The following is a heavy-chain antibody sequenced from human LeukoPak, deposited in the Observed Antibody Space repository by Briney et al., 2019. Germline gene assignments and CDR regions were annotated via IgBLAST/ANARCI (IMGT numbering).Heavy chain of an antibody. D-gene: IGHD2-2*01. J-gene: IGHJ6*03. CDR1: GYTFTGYY. V-gene: IGHV1-2*02. Sequence: ASVKVSCKASGYTFTGYYMHWVRQAPGQGLEWMGWINPNSGGTNYAQKFQGRVTMTRDTSISTAYMELSRLRSDDTAMYYCAALGVVPAAMMGGYYYYYMDVWGKGTTVTVSS. CDR3: AALGVVPAAMMGGYYYYYMDV. CDR2: INPNSGGT.